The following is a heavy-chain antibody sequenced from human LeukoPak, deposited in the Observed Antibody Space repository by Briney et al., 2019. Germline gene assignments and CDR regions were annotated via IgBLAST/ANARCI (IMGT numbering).Heavy chain of an antibody. V-gene: IGHV1-69*13. Sequence: ASVKVSCKASGGTFSSYAISWVRQAPGQGLEWMGGIIPIFGTANYAQKFQGRVTITADESTSTAYMELSSLRSENTAVYYCARVPAAPTLYYYYMDVWGKGTTVTVSS. CDR2: IIPIFGTA. D-gene: IGHD2-2*01. J-gene: IGHJ6*03. CDR1: GGTFSSYA. CDR3: ARVPAAPTLYYYYMDV.